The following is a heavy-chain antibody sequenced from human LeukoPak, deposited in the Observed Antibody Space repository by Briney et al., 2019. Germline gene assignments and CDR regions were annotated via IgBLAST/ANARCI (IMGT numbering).Heavy chain of an antibody. D-gene: IGHD4-17*01. CDR1: GGTFSSYA. J-gene: IGHJ4*02. Sequence: ASVKVSCKASGGTFSSYAISWVRQAPGQGLEWMGGIIPIFGTANYAQKFQGRVTITADESTSTAYMELSSLRSEDTAVYCCASHMSVTYNFDYWGQGTLVTVSS. CDR3: ASHMSVTYNFDY. CDR2: IIPIFGTA. V-gene: IGHV1-69*13.